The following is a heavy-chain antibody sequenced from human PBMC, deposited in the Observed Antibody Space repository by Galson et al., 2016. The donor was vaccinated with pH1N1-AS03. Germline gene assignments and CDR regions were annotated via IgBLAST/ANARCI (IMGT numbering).Heavy chain of an antibody. CDR2: TYYRSRWHY. CDR1: GDSVSSDSAA. CDR3: TRAAGKNGASCYATCETFDI. V-gene: IGHV6-1*01. D-gene: IGHD2-2*01. Sequence: CAISGDSVSSDSAAWNWVRQSPSRGLEWLGRTYYRSRWHYDYKVSVKSRITINPGTSKNQFSLQLNSVTPEDTAVYYCTRAAGKNGASCYATCETFDIWGQGTMVTVSS. J-gene: IGHJ3*02.